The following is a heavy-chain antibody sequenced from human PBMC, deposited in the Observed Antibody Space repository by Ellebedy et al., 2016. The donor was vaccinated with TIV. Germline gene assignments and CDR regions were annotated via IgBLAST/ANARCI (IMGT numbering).Heavy chain of an antibody. D-gene: IGHD2-15*01. Sequence: SETLSLXCAVAGGSISSSSYYWGWIRQPPGRGLEWIGSIFHSGGTYYNPSLKSRVTISVDTSKNLLSLKLSSVTAADTAIYYCATQRARCGGGTCYFDYWGQGTLVTVSS. CDR2: IFHSGGT. J-gene: IGHJ4*02. V-gene: IGHV4-39*01. CDR1: GGSISSSSYY. CDR3: ATQRARCGGGTCYFDY.